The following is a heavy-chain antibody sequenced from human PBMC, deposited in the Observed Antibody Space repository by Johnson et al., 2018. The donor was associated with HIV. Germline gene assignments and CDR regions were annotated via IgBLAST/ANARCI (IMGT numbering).Heavy chain of an antibody. CDR1: GFTFSSYA. CDR3: ARDGAQQLARDAFDI. CDR2: ISGSGGST. D-gene: IGHD6-13*01. Sequence: MQLVESGVGVVQPGRSLRLSCAASGFTFSSYAMSWVRQAPGKGLEWVSAISGSGGSTYYADSVKGRFTISRDNSKNTLYLQMNSLRAEDTAVYYCARDGAQQLARDAFDIWGQGTMVTVSS. V-gene: IGHV3-23*04. J-gene: IGHJ3*02.